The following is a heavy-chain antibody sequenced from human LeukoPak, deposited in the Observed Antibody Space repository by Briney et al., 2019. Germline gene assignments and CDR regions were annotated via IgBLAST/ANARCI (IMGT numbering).Heavy chain of an antibody. CDR3: ATYRQVLLPFDS. CDR1: GFTFSTFA. J-gene: IGHJ4*02. D-gene: IGHD2-8*02. Sequence: GGSLRLSCAASGFTFSTFAMMWVRQPPGKGLEWVSSIFPGGGEIHYADSVRGRFTISRDNSKSTLSLQMNSLRAEDTAIYYCATYRQVLLPFDSWGQGTLVTVSS. CDR2: IFPGGGEI. V-gene: IGHV3-23*01.